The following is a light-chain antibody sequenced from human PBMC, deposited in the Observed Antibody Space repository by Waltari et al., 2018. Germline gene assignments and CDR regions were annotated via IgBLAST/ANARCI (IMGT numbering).Light chain of an antibody. V-gene: IGKV1-5*03. CDR3: QQYDTFSAT. CDR1: ESISSW. J-gene: IGKJ1*01. Sequence: DIQMTQSSSTLSASVGDRVTISCRASESISSWLAWYQQRPGKAPRLLIYKASRLESGVPSRFSGSGSGTEFTLTITSLQPDDFATYYCQQYDTFSATFGPGTTVEI. CDR2: KAS.